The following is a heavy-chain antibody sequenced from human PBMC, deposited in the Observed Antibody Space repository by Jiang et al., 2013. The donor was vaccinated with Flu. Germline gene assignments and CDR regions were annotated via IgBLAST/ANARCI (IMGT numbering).Heavy chain of an antibody. CDR3: ARSAQNYYSYGMDV. CDR1: GYTFTGYY. CDR2: INPNSGGT. Sequence: SVKVSCKASGYTFTGYYMHWVRQAPGQGLEWMGWINPNSGGTNYAQKFQGRVTMTRDTSISTAYMELSGLRSDDTAVYYCARSAQNYYSYGMDVWGQGTTVTVSS. J-gene: IGHJ6*02. V-gene: IGHV1-2*02.